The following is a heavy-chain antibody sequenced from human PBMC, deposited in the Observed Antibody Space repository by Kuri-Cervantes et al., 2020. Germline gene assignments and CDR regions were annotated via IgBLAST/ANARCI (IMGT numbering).Heavy chain of an antibody. Sequence: SETLSLTCPVSGGSISSYYWSWIRQPPGKGLEWIGYIYYSGSTNYNPSLKSRVSISVDTSKNQFSLKLRSVTAADTAVYYCAREDIMGSAPTNLGQGTLVTVSS. D-gene: IGHD5-12*01. CDR1: GGSISSYY. CDR3: AREDIMGSAPTN. V-gene: IGHV4-59*01. J-gene: IGHJ4*02. CDR2: IYYSGST.